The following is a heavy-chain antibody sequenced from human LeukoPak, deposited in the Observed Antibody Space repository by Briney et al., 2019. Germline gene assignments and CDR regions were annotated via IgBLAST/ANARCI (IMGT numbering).Heavy chain of an antibody. D-gene: IGHD2-21*02. CDR1: GFTFSNYA. CDR2: VSSSGVNT. V-gene: IGHV3-23*01. Sequence: PGGSLRLSCAASGFTFSNYAMSWVRQAPGKGLEWVSSVSSSGVNTYYADSVKGRFTISRDNSRNTLYLQISSLRAEDTAVYYCAKRDRPCSGDCSAPYYFDYWGQGTLVTVSS. J-gene: IGHJ4*02. CDR3: AKRDRPCSGDCSAPYYFDY.